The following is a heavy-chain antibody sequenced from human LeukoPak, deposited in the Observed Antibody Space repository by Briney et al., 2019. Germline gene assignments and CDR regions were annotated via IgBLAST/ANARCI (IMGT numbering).Heavy chain of an antibody. Sequence: GGSLRLSCAASGFTFSSYAMHWVRQAPGKGLEWVAVISYDGSNKYYADSVKGRFTISRDNSKKTLYLQMNSLRPEDTAVYYCAQSRAASKHDAFDIWGQGTMVTVSS. CDR1: GFTFSSYA. D-gene: IGHD2-15*01. J-gene: IGHJ3*02. V-gene: IGHV3-30-3*01. CDR3: AQSRAASKHDAFDI. CDR2: ISYDGSNK.